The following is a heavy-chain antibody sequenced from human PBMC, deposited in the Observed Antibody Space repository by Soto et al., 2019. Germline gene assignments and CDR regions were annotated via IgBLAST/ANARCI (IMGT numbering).Heavy chain of an antibody. CDR3: AGANSEARFGELSITPGAYYYGMDV. D-gene: IGHD3-16*02. CDR2: IIPIFGTA. CDR1: GGTFSSYA. J-gene: IGHJ6*04. V-gene: IGHV1-69*01. Sequence: QVQLVQSGAEVKKPGSSVKVSCKASGGTFSSYAISWVRQAPGQGLEWMGGIIPIFGTANYAQKFQGRVTIIADESTSTAYMELISLRSEDRAVYYCAGANSEARFGELSITPGAYYYGMDVGGKGTTVTVSS.